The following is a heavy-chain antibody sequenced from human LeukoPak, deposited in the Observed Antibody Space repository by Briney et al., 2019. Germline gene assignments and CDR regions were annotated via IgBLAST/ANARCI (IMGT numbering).Heavy chain of an antibody. CDR3: ARVVVVPAASYYYYYGMDV. CDR2: ISYDGSNK. Sequence: GGSLRLSCAASGFTFSYYTMHWVRQAPGKGLEWVAVISYDGSNKYYADSVKGRFTISRDNSKNTLYLQMNSLRAEDTAVYYCARVVVVPAASYYYYYGMDVWGQGTTVTVSS. J-gene: IGHJ6*02. D-gene: IGHD2-2*01. V-gene: IGHV3-30-3*01. CDR1: GFTFSYYT.